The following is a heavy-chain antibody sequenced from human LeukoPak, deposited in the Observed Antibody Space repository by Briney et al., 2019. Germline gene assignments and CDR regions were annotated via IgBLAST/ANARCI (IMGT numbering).Heavy chain of an antibody. Sequence: GASVKVSCKASGYTFNNYYMHWVRQAPGQGLEWMGIINPSGGGTTYAQKFQGRVTMTRNTSISTAYMELSSLRSEDTAVYYCATMVLGATKGRDAFDIWGQGTMVTVSS. V-gene: IGHV1-46*02. D-gene: IGHD1-26*01. CDR1: GYTFNNYY. J-gene: IGHJ3*02. CDR2: INPSGGGT. CDR3: ATMVLGATKGRDAFDI.